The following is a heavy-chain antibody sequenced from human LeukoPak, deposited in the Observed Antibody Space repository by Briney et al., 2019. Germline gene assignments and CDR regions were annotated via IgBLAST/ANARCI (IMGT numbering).Heavy chain of an antibody. Sequence: SVKVSCKASGGTFSSYAINWVRQAPGQGFEWMGGIIPIFDTTNYAQNFQGRVTITADKSTNTAYMELSSLRSEDTAVYYCARAIRGSKIASRYYFYYMDIWGKGTTVTVSS. CDR1: GGTFSSYA. J-gene: IGHJ6*03. D-gene: IGHD3-10*01. V-gene: IGHV1-69*06. CDR2: IIPIFDTT. CDR3: ARAIRGSKIASRYYFYYMDI.